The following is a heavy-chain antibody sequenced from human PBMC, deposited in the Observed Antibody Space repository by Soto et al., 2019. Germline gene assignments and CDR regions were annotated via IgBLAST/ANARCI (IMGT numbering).Heavy chain of an antibody. D-gene: IGHD3-22*01. V-gene: IGHV4-59*01. J-gene: IGHJ4*02. CDR3: ARGRTVRNYADDSSDYFYFFDY. CDR1: GDSISTFY. CDR2: VYYTEST. Sequence: SETLSLTCTVSGDSISTFYWGWMRQSPGKELEWIGYVYYTESTNYNPSLKSRVTISVDRSKNQFSLKLTPANAADTAVYYCARGRTVRNYADDSSDYFYFFDYWGQGTQVTVSS.